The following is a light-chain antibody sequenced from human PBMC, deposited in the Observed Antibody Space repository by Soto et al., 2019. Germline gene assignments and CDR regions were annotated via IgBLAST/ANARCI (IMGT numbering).Light chain of an antibody. CDR3: QTWGNGIHHVV. Sequence: QSVLTQSPSASASLGASVKLTCTLSSGHSNYAIAWHQQQPEKGPRYLMKLNGDGSHSKGDGIPDRFSGSSSGAERYLTISSLQSEDEADYYCQTWGNGIHHVVFAGGTKVTVL. CDR2: LNGDGSH. CDR1: SGHSNYA. V-gene: IGLV4-69*01. J-gene: IGLJ2*01.